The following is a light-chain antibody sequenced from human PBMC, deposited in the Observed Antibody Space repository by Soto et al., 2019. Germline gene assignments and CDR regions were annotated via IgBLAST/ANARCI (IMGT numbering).Light chain of an antibody. CDR1: QSVTKS. Sequence: EIVLTQSPATLSLSPGERATLCCRASQSVTKSLAWYQQKPGQAPRLLIFATSHRATDIPTRFSGSGSETDFTLTISSLEPEDFAVYYCQQRSDWPPSLTFGGGTKVDIK. CDR3: QQRSDWPPSLT. V-gene: IGKV3-11*01. CDR2: ATS. J-gene: IGKJ4*01.